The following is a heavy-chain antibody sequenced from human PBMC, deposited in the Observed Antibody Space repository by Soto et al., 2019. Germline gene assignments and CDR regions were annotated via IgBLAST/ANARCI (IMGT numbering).Heavy chain of an antibody. D-gene: IGHD3-22*01. V-gene: IGHV4-38-2*02. CDR1: GDSFTSGHIY. J-gene: IGHJ4*02. Sequence: SETLSLTCTVSGDSFTSGHIYWGWLRQNPGKGLEWIVYFYESGGTYYSPSLKRRVTTSVDASKSQFSLNLRSVTAADTAVYYCARLGDYYQAFDYWGQGALVTVSS. CDR3: ARLGDYYQAFDY. CDR2: FYESGGT.